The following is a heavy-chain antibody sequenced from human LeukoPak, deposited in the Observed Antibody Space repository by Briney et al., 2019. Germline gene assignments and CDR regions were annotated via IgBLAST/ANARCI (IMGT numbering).Heavy chain of an antibody. CDR3: AREGVADFWPARNWFDP. D-gene: IGHD3-3*01. CDR1: GGSISSYY. V-gene: IGHV4-4*07. Sequence: SETLSLTCTVSGGSISSYYWSWIRQPAGKGLEWIGRIYTSGSTNYNPSLKSRVTMSVDTSKNQFSLKLSSVTAADTAVYYCAREGVADFWPARNWFDPWGQGTLVTVSS. J-gene: IGHJ5*02. CDR2: IYTSGST.